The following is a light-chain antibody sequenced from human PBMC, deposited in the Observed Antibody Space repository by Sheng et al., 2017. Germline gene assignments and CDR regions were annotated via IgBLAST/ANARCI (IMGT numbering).Light chain of an antibody. Sequence: ESVLTQSPATLSLSPGERATLSCRARQSVDTKHLAWYQQKAGQAPRLLIYHTFRRATGIPERFSGSGSGTDFTLTISSLQSEDFAVYYCQHYDSPSYTFGQGTKLE. CDR2: HTF. V-gene: IGKV3-20*01. CDR1: QSVDTKH. CDR3: QHYDSPSYT. J-gene: IGKJ2*01.